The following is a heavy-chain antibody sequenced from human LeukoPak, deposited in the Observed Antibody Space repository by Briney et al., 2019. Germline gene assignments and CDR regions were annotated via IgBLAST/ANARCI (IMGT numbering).Heavy chain of an antibody. CDR3: ARGTDSSGWYATSYYYYYMDV. CDR1: GGSISSYY. D-gene: IGHD6-19*01. Sequence: TSETLSLTCTVSGGSISSYYWSWIRQPPGKGLEWIGYIYYSGSTNYNPSLKSRVTISVDTSKNQFSLKLSSVTAADTAVYYCARGTDSSGWYATSYYYYYMDVWGKGTTVTVSS. V-gene: IGHV4-59*01. J-gene: IGHJ6*03. CDR2: IYYSGST.